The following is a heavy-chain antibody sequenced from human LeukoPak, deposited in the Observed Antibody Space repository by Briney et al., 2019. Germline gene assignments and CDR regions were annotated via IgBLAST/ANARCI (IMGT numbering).Heavy chain of an antibody. CDR3: ARTEVLPTYYYGSGSYDY. J-gene: IGHJ4*02. D-gene: IGHD3-10*01. CDR2: IIPIFGTA. V-gene: IGHV1-69*05. Sequence: SVKVSCKASGGTFSSYAISWVRQAPGQGLEWMGGIIPIFGTANYAQKFQGRVTITRDTSASTAYMELSSLRSEDTAVYYCARTEVLPTYYYGSGSYDYWGQGTLVTVSS. CDR1: GGTFSSYA.